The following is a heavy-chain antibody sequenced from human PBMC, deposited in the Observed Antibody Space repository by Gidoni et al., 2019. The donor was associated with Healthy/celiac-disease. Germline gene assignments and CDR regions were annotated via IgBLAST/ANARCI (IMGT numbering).Heavy chain of an antibody. V-gene: IGHV3-23*01. CDR3: AKSGMEYYDFWSGYDRYYLGIDY. Sequence: GSTYYADSVKGRFTISRDNSKNTLYLQMNSLRAEDTAVYYCAKSGMEYYDFWSGYDRYYLGIDYWGQGTLVTVSS. J-gene: IGHJ4*02. D-gene: IGHD3-3*01. CDR2: GST.